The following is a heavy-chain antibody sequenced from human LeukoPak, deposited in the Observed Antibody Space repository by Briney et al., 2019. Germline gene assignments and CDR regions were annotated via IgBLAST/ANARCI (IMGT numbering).Heavy chain of an antibody. Sequence: GGSLRLSCSASGFTFSSYAMHWVRQAPGKGLEYVSAISSNGGSTYYADSVKGRFTISRNNSKNTLYLQMSNLRAEDTAVYYCVKGMVVTALFDYWGQGTLVTVSS. D-gene: IGHD2-21*02. CDR3: VKGMVVTALFDY. CDR2: ISSNGGST. J-gene: IGHJ4*02. V-gene: IGHV3-64D*06. CDR1: GFTFSSYA.